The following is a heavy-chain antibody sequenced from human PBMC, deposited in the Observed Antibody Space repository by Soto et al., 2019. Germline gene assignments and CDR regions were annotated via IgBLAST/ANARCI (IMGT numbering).Heavy chain of an antibody. V-gene: IGHV5-51*01. J-gene: IGHJ6*02. CDR2: IFPDDSDT. D-gene: IGHD3-10*01. Sequence: GESLKISCKASGFTFTDYWIGWLRQMPGKGLEWMGIIFPDDSDTRYSPSFQGQVTISADKSISTAYLQWSSPKASDTAMYYCAGGGVRGVITRTRDYYGMDVWGQGTTVTVSS. CDR1: GFTFTDYW. CDR3: AGGGVRGVITRTRDYYGMDV.